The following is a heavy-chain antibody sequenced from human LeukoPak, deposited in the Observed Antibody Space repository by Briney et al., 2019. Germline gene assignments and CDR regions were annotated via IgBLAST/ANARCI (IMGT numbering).Heavy chain of an antibody. Sequence: GGSLRLSCAASGFTFSSYVMYWVRQAPGKGLEWVAVISYDGSNKYYTDSVKGRFTISRDNSKNTLYLQMNSLRAEDTAVYYCARQTNMVRGVIPYYYMDVWGKGTTVTVSS. V-gene: IGHV3-30*03. CDR1: GFTFSSYV. CDR3: ARQTNMVRGVIPYYYMDV. CDR2: ISYDGSNK. J-gene: IGHJ6*03. D-gene: IGHD3-10*01.